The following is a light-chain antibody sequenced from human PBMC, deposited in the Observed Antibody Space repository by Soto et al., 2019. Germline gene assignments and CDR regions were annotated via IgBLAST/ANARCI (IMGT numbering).Light chain of an antibody. J-gene: IGKJ3*01. CDR1: QSVSTY. CDR3: KQRSNWPLT. V-gene: IGKV3-11*01. Sequence: EIVLTQSPATLSLSPGERATLSCRASQSVSTYLACYQQKPGQTPRLLLYDASNRATAIPARFSGSGSGTDFTLTISSLEPEDFAVYYCKQRSNWPLTFGPGTKVDI. CDR2: DAS.